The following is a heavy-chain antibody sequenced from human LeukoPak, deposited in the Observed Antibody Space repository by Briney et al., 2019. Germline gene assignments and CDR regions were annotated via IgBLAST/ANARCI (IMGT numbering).Heavy chain of an antibody. CDR2: IKSKTDGGTT. CDR1: GFTFSNAW. J-gene: IGHJ6*02. CDR3: AKILGHDSSGYYYYGMDV. D-gene: IGHD3-22*01. V-gene: IGHV3-15*07. Sequence: GGSLRLSCAASGFTFSNAWMNWVRQAPGKGLEWVGRIKSKTDGGTTDYAAPVKGRFTISRDDSKSTLYLQMNSLRAEDTAVYYCAKILGHDSSGYYYYGMDVWGQGTTVIVSS.